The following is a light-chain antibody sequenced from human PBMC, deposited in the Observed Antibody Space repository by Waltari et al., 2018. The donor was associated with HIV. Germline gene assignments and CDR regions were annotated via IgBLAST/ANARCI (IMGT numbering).Light chain of an antibody. J-gene: IGLJ1*01. V-gene: IGLV1-40*01. CDR3: QSFDNSLNGYV. Sequence: QSVLTQLPSVSGAPGQRVTISCPGSSSNIGSNFDVHWYQLPPGSAPTLLIFANSNRPSGVPDRCSAAKSATSASLAISGLQPEDEAEYYCQSFDNSLNGYVFGTGTTVIVL. CDR2: ANS. CDR1: SSNIGSNFD.